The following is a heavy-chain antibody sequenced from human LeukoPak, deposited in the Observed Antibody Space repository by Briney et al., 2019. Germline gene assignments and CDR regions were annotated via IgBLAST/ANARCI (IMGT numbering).Heavy chain of an antibody. CDR2: ISYDGSNK. J-gene: IGHJ6*02. CDR3: ARAHYSSSSLYYYGMDV. V-gene: IGHV3-30-3*01. Sequence: PGGSLRLSCAASGFTFSSYAMRWVRQAPGKGLEWVAVISYDGSNKYYADSVKGRFTISRDNSKNTLYLQMNSLGAEDTAVYYCARAHYSSSSLYYYGMDVWGQGTTVTVSS. D-gene: IGHD6-6*01. CDR1: GFTFSSYA.